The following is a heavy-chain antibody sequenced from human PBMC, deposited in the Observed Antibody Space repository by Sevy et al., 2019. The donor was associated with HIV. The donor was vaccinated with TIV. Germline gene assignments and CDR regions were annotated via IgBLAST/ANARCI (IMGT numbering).Heavy chain of an antibody. J-gene: IGHJ6*02. V-gene: IGHV3-30*18. CDR2: ISYDGINK. D-gene: IGHD3-9*01. CDR3: AKDFTGFYGMDV. CDR1: GLSVTNNG. Sequence: GGSLRLSCEVSGLSVTNNGMHWVRQAPGKGLEWVAVISYDGINKYYGDSVKGRFIISRDRSKNTLYLQMNILSIEHTAVYYCAKDFTGFYGMDVWGQGTTVTISS.